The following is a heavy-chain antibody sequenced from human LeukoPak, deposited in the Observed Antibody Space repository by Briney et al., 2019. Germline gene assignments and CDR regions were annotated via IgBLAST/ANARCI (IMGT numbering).Heavy chain of an antibody. CDR1: GYTFTSYD. D-gene: IGHD5-18*01. J-gene: IGHJ6*03. CDR2: MNPNSGNT. CDR3: ARGKKTWIQLWLKYYYYYMDV. Sequence: ASVKVSCKASGYTFTSYDINWVRQATGQGLEWMGWMNPNSGNTGYAQKFQGRVTMTRNTSISTAYMELSSLRSEDTAVYYCARGKKTWIQLWLKYYYYYMDVWGKGTTVTISS. V-gene: IGHV1-8*01.